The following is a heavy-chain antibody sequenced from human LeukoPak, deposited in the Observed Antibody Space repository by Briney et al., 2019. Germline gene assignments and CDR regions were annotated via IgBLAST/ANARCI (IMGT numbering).Heavy chain of an antibody. V-gene: IGHV4-59*08. CDR2: IYYSEST. J-gene: IGHJ4*02. Sequence: SETLSLTCTVSGGSISSYYWSWIRQPPGKGLEWVGYIYYSESTNNNFSLKSRVTISLDTSKNQFSLKLSSVTAADTAVYYCARQRCLGSSCHFDYWGQGTLVTVSS. CDR1: GGSISSYY. CDR3: ARQRCLGSSCHFDY. D-gene: IGHD6-13*01.